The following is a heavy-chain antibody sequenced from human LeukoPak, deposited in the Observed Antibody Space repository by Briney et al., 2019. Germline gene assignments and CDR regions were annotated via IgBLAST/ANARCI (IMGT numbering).Heavy chain of an antibody. CDR1: GGTFSSYA. Sequence: GSSVKVSCKASGGTFSSYAISWVRQAPGQGLEWMGGIIPIFGTANYAQKFQGRVTITRNTSISTAYMELSSLRSEDTAVYYCARGVLRGRLARYYMDVWGKGTTVTVSS. CDR2: IIPIFGTA. D-gene: IGHD2/OR15-2a*01. CDR3: ARGVLRGRLARYYMDV. J-gene: IGHJ6*03. V-gene: IGHV1-69*05.